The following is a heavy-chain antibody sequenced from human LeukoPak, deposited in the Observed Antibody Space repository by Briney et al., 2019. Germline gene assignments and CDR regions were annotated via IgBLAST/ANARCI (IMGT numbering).Heavy chain of an antibody. J-gene: IGHJ4*02. Sequence: SETLSLTCSVSGGSIRSYLWSWIRQAPGKGLEWMGNIYHSGNKNYNPSLTSRVTMSIDTSNSQLSLKLSSVTAADTDVYYCARPHPLYGAGSFACWGQGNLVIVSS. CDR1: GGSIRSYL. CDR3: ARPHPLYGAGSFAC. CDR2: IYHSGNK. D-gene: IGHD3-10*01. V-gene: IGHV4-59*08.